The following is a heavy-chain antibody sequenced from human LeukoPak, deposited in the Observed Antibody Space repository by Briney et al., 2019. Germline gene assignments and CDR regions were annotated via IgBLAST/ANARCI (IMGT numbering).Heavy chain of an antibody. V-gene: IGHV3-7*01. CDR2: IKQDGSEK. D-gene: IGHD1-26*01. CDR3: ARAGGTYYGIAFDI. Sequence: GGSLRLSCAVSGFTFSSYWMSWVRQAPGKGLEWVANIKQDGSEKYYVDSVKGRFTISRDNAKNSLYLQMNSLRAEDTAVYYCARAGGTYYGIAFDIWGQGTMVTVSS. J-gene: IGHJ3*02. CDR1: GFTFSSYW.